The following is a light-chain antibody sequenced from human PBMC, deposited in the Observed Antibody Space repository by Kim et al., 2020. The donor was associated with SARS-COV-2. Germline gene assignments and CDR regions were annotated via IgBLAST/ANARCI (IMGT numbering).Light chain of an antibody. J-gene: IGLJ3*02. CDR2: KDS. V-gene: IGLV3-27*01. CDR1: ILAKKY. CDR3: YSAADNNRV. Sequence: VSPGQKARITCSGDILAKKYARWFQQKPGQAPLLIIYKDSERPSGIPERFSGSSSGATVTLTITGAQVEDEADYYCYSAADNNRVFGGGTQLTVL.